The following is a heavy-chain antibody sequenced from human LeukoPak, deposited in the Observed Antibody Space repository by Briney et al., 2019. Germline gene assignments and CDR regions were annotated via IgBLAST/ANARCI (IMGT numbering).Heavy chain of an antibody. Sequence: GGSLRLSCAASGFTFSSYSMNWVRQAPGKGLEWVSSISSSSSYIYYADSVKGRFTISRDNAKNSLYLQMRTEDTALYYCAKDGEQRNFDYWGQGTLVTVSS. D-gene: IGHD6-25*01. CDR2: ISSSSSYI. CDR3: AKDGEQRNFDY. J-gene: IGHJ4*02. CDR1: GFTFSSYS. V-gene: IGHV3-21*04.